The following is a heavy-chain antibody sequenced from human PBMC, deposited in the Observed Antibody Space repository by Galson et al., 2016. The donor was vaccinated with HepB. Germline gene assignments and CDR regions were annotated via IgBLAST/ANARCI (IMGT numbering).Heavy chain of an antibody. V-gene: IGHV3-30*04. CDR1: GFTFSTYA. D-gene: IGHD4-11*01. J-gene: IGHJ6*02. CDR3: ATPPKSNPTPFYGMDV. CDR2: ISYDGRNK. Sequence: SLRLSCAASGFTFSTYAMHWVRQAPGKGLEWVGVISYDGRNKYYGDSVRGRFTISRDNSRNTLYLQMNSLRAEDTAVYYCATPPKSNPTPFYGMDVWGQGTTVTVSS.